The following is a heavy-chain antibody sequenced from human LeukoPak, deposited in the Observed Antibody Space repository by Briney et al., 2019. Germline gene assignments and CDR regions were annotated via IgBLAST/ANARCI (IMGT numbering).Heavy chain of an antibody. Sequence: GGSLRLSCAASGFTFSSYWMHWVRQAPGKGLVWVSRINSDGSSTSYADSVKGRFTISRDNAKNTLYLQMNSQRAEDTAVYYCARELYSYGYRSLDYWGQGTLVTVSS. CDR1: GFTFSSYW. V-gene: IGHV3-74*01. J-gene: IGHJ4*02. D-gene: IGHD5-18*01. CDR2: INSDGSST. CDR3: ARELYSYGYRSLDY.